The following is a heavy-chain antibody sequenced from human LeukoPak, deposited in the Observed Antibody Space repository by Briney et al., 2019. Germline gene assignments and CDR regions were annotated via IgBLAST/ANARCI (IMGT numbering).Heavy chain of an antibody. D-gene: IGHD2-2*02. V-gene: IGHV3-33*01. CDR1: GFTFSSYG. Sequence: RPGGSLRLSCAASGFTFSSYGMHWVRQAPGKGLEWVAVIWYDGSNKYYADSVKGRFTISRDNSKNTLYLQMNSLRAEDTAVYYCASGYCSSTSCYTFDYWGQGTLVTVSS. J-gene: IGHJ4*02. CDR2: IWYDGSNK. CDR3: ASGYCSSTSCYTFDY.